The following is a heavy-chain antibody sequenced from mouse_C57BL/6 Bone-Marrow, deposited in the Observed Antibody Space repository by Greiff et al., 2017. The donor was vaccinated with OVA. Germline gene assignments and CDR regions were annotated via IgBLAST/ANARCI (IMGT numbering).Heavy chain of an antibody. CDR2: ISDGGSYT. V-gene: IGHV5-4*01. J-gene: IGHJ1*03. D-gene: IGHD2-5*01. CDR1: GFTFSSYA. CDR3: ARERVYSNYGYFDV. Sequence: EVQRVESRGGLVKPGGSLKLSCAASGFTFSSYAMSWVRQTPEKRLEWVATISDGGSYTYYPDNVKGRFTISRDNAKNNLYLHMSHLKSEDTAMYYCARERVYSNYGYFDVWGTGTTVTVSS.